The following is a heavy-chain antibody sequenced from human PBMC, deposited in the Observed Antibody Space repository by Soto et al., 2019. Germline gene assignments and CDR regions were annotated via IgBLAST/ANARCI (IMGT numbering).Heavy chain of an antibody. CDR2: IYWDDDK. J-gene: IGHJ5*02. V-gene: IGHV2-5*02. D-gene: IGHD3-22*01. CDR3: VYRRSAYYLQS. CDR1: GFSLTTTGVA. Sequence: QITLKESGPTLVKPTQTLTLTCTFSGFSLTTTGVAVGWIRQSPGKAPECLALIYWDDDKVYSPSLRRRLTISKDTSKKQVVLNVADLDPVDTATYYCVYRRSAYYLQSWGQGIFVAVS.